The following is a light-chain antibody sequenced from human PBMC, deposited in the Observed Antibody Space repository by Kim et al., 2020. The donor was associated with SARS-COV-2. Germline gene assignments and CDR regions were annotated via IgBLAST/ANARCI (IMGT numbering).Light chain of an antibody. J-gene: IGKJ2*01. CDR1: QTVTRSY. Sequence: EIELTQSPGTVSLSPGERATLSCRASQTVTRSYVAWYQHKPGPAARLLIYTGSRKGTGIPDRCSGSWSRTDFTLTISGLEPEDFAVYFCQQYGRAPQTFGQGTKLEI. V-gene: IGKV3-20*01. CDR3: QQYGRAPQT. CDR2: TGS.